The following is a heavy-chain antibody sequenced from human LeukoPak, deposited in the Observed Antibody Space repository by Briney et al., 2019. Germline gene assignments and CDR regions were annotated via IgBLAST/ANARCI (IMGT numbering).Heavy chain of an antibody. J-gene: IGHJ2*01. D-gene: IGHD7-27*01. CDR1: GYTFTSYY. Sequence: GASVKVSCKASGYTFTSYYMHWVRQAPGQGLEWMGIINPSGGSTSYAQKFQGRVTMTSDTSTSTVYMELSSLRSEDTAVYYCARDSSKLGILGPYWYFDLWGRGTLVTVSS. CDR2: INPSGGST. V-gene: IGHV1-46*01. CDR3: ARDSSKLGILGPYWYFDL.